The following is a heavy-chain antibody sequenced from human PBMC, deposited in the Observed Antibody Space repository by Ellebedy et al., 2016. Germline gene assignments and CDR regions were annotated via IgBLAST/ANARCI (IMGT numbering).Heavy chain of an antibody. CDR3: LCVGYCSGGSRYYFDS. CDR1: GRSITSSSYY. V-gene: IGHV4-39*07. Sequence: SQTLSLTXTVSGRSITSSSYYWGWIRQPPGKGLEWFGHIYYTGITHYNSSLKSRVTISVDTSKNQFSLKLSSVTSADTALYNCLCVGYCSGGSRYYFDSWGQGTLVTVSS. J-gene: IGHJ4*02. CDR2: IYYTGIT. D-gene: IGHD2-15*01.